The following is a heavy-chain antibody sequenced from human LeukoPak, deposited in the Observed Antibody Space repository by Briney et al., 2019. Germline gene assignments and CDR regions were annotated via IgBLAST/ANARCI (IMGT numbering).Heavy chain of an antibody. CDR1: GAAFSKYR. J-gene: IGHJ4*02. CDR2: ISRSGDIT. CDR3: ATEGFYF. Sequence: GGSLRLSCAASGAAFSKYRMKWVRQAAGAGLEYISGISRSGDITHYADSVKGRFTISRDNVKNTLYLQMNSLRAEDTALYYCATEGFYFWGPGTQVTVSS. V-gene: IGHV3-23*01.